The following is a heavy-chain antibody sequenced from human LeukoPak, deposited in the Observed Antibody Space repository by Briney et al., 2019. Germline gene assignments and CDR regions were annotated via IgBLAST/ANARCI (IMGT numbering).Heavy chain of an antibody. CDR1: GGTFSSYA. CDR3: ATPGRYGDYVFDY. CDR2: IIPIFGTA. V-gene: IGHV1-69*06. J-gene: IGHJ4*02. D-gene: IGHD4-17*01. Sequence: ASVKVSCKASGGTFSSYAISWVRQAPGQGLEWMGGIIPIFGTANYAQKFQGRVTMTEDTSTDTAYMELSSLRSEDTAVYYCATPGRYGDYVFDYWGQGTLVTVSS.